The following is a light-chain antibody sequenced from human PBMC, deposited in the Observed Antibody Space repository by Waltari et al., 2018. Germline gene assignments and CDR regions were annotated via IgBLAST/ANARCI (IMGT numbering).Light chain of an antibody. J-gene: IGLJ3*02. CDR3: QTGGHGTWV. CDR2: VNSDGSH. Sequence: QLALTQSPSASASLGASVKLTCTLNSGHSSTAVARLQQQPEKGPRYLMKVNSDGSHSKGDDIPDRFSGSGSGAERYLTISSLQSEDEADYYCQTGGHGTWVFGGGTKLTVL. CDR1: SGHSSTA. V-gene: IGLV4-69*02.